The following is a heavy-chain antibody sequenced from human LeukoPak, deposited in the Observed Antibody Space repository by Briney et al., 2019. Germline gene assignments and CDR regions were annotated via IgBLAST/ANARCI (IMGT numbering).Heavy chain of an antibody. Sequence: PSETLSLTCAVCGGSFSGYYWSWIRQPPGKGLEWIGEINHSGSTNYNPSLKSRVTISVDTSKNQFSLKLSSVTAADTAVYYCARGPSYYDFWSGYPFMDVWGKGTTVTVSS. D-gene: IGHD3-3*01. J-gene: IGHJ6*03. CDR2: INHSGST. CDR1: GGSFSGYY. CDR3: ARGPSYYDFWSGYPFMDV. V-gene: IGHV4-34*01.